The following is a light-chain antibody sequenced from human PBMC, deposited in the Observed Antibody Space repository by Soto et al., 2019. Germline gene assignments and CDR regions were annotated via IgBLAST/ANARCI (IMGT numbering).Light chain of an antibody. Sequence: EIVLTQSPATLSLSPGERATLSCRASQSVSSYLAWYQQKPGQAPRLLIFDASTRATGIPARFSGSGSGTAFTLTISSLEPEDFAVYYCQQRSNWPLWTFCQGTKVEIK. CDR1: QSVSSY. CDR3: QQRSNWPLWT. CDR2: DAS. J-gene: IGKJ1*01. V-gene: IGKV3-11*01.